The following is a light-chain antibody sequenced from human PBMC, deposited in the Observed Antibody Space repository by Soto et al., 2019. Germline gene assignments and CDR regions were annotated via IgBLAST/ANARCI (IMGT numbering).Light chain of an antibody. CDR2: EVS. Sequence: QYALTQPASVSESPGQSITISCTGTSSDVGGYNYVSWYQQQSGKAPKLMIHEVSNRPSGVSNRFSGSKSGNTASLTISGLQAEDEADYYCSSYTSSRAYVFGIGTKLTVL. CDR1: SSDVGGYNY. J-gene: IGLJ1*01. CDR3: SSYTSSRAYV. V-gene: IGLV2-14*01.